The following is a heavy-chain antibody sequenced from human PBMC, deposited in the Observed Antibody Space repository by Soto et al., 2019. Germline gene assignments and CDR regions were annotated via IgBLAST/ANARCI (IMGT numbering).Heavy chain of an antibody. D-gene: IGHD3-10*01. V-gene: IGHV1-2*04. Sequence: ASVRVSCRAAGYTFTGCCMHCVRQAPGQGLEWMGWINPNSGGTNYAQKFQGWVTMTRDTSISTAYMELSRLRSDDTAVYYCARDYYGSGSYYSVYYYYGMDVWGQGTTVTVSS. CDR2: INPNSGGT. CDR3: ARDYYGSGSYYSVYYYYGMDV. J-gene: IGHJ6*02. CDR1: GYTFTGCC.